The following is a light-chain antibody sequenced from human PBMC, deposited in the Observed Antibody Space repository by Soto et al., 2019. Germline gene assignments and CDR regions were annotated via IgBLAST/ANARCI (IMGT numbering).Light chain of an antibody. CDR1: QSVSSRY. J-gene: IGKJ3*01. Sequence: ESVLTQSPGTLSMSPGERATLSCRARQSVSSRYSAWYQQKPGQAPRLLIYGGSSRATGIPDRFSGSGSGTDFTLTISRLEPEDFAVYYCQQYGSSPFTFGPGTKVDIK. CDR3: QQYGSSPFT. V-gene: IGKV3-20*01. CDR2: GGS.